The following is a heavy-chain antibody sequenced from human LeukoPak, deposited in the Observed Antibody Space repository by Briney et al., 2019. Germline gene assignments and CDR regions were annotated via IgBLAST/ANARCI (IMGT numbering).Heavy chain of an antibody. CDR2: MNPNSGNT. CDR1: GYTFTSYA. Sequence: ASVKVSCKASGYTFTSYAMNWVRQATGQGLEWMGWMNPNSGNTGYAQKFQGRVTMTRNTSISTAYMELSSLRSEDTAVYYCARGGAGSWPRQIWGQGTLVTVSS. V-gene: IGHV1-8*02. J-gene: IGHJ4*02. CDR3: ARGGAGSWPRQI. D-gene: IGHD4/OR15-4a*01.